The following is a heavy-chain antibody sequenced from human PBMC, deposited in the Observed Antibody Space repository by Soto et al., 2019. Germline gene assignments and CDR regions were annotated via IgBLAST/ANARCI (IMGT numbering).Heavy chain of an antibody. Sequence: GGSLRLSCAASGFPFDAHGMAWVRQSPGKGLQWVSSINVSGALTYYIESVKGRFTISRDNSEHTLYLQMNNLEADDKAIYYSVTDHHWLEDCFDSWGQGTLVTVSS. D-gene: IGHD3-9*01. J-gene: IGHJ4*02. CDR1: GFPFDAHG. CDR3: VTDHHWLEDCFDS. V-gene: IGHV3-23*01. CDR2: INVSGALT.